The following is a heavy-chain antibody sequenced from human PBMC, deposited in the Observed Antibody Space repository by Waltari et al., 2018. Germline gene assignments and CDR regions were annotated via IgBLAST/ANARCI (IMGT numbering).Heavy chain of an antibody. CDR2: IGLNSGAI. Sequence: EVQLVTSGGGLVQPGRSLRLACVGSGFRFDDYAMYWVRQRPGEGLEWRSGIGLNSGAIGYADSVRGRFSTYRYNARKSLYLQMGRLRPEDTALYYCVKGGWGFGAFYEQHWGQGIQVTVSS. J-gene: IGHJ4*02. CDR1: GFRFDDYA. D-gene: IGHD3-10*01. CDR3: VKGGWGFGAFYEQH. V-gene: IGHV3-9*01.